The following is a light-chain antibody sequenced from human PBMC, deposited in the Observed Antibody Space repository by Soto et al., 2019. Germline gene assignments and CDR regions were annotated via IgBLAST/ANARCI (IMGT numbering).Light chain of an antibody. CDR2: GNN. J-gene: IGLJ1*01. Sequence: QSVLTQPPSVSGAPGQSVTISCTGSSSNIGAGHDVHWYQQFPGTAPKVLIYGNNNRPSGVPDRFSGSKSGTSASLAITGLQAEYESDYYCQPYDNSRTGSKVFGTGTKLTVL. V-gene: IGLV1-40*01. CDR3: QPYDNSRTGSKV. CDR1: SSNIGAGHD.